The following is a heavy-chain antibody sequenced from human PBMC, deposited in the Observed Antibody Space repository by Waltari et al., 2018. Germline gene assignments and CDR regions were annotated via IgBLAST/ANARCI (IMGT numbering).Heavy chain of an antibody. Sequence: QVQLQESGPGLVKPSETLSLTCAVSGYSISSGYYWGWIRQPPGKGLEWIGSIYHSGSTYYNPSLKSRVTRSVDTSKNQFSLKLSSVTAADTAVYYCARQGSSSSPTYFDYWGQGTLVTVSS. V-gene: IGHV4-38-2*01. CDR3: ARQGSSSSPTYFDY. CDR2: IYHSGST. CDR1: GYSISSGYY. D-gene: IGHD6-6*01. J-gene: IGHJ4*02.